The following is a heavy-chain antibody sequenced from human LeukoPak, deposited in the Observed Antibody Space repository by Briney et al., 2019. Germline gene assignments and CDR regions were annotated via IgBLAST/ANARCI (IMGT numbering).Heavy chain of an antibody. CDR1: GGSISSFY. J-gene: IGHJ6*02. V-gene: IGHV4-59*01. CDR2: IYHSGTT. D-gene: IGHD2-15*01. CDR3: ARVLASDSDNYYYGMDV. Sequence: SETLSLTCTVSGGSISSFYWSWIRQPPGKGLEWIGYIYHSGTTYYNPSLKSRVTISVDTSKNQFSLKLSSVTAADTAEYYCARVLASDSDNYYYGMDVWGQGTTVTVSS.